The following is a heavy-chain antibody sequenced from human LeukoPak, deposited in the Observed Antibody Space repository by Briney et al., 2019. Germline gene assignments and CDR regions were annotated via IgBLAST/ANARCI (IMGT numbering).Heavy chain of an antibody. J-gene: IGHJ2*01. CDR2: IIPIFGTA. CDR3: ARGGGYSYDWYFDL. D-gene: IGHD5-18*01. V-gene: IGHV1-69*05. Sequence: SVKVSCKASGYTFTSYYMHWVRQAPGQGLEWMGGIIPIFGTANYAQKFQGRVTITTDESTSTAYMELSSLRSEDTAVYYCARGGGYSYDWYFDLWGRGTLVTVSS. CDR1: GYTFTSYY.